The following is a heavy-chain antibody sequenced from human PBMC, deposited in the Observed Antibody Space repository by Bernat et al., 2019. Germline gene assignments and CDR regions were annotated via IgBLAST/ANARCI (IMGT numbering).Heavy chain of an antibody. CDR2: IKSKTDGGTT. V-gene: IGHV3-15*07. D-gene: IGHD3-10*01. CDR1: GFTFSNAW. Sequence: EVQLVESGGGLVKPGGSLRLSCAASGFTFSNAWMNWVRQAPGKGLEWVGRIKSKTDGGTTDYAAPVKGGFTISRDDSKNTLYLQMNSLKTEDTAVYYCTTRVPYGSGSYRVDYWGQGTLVTVSS. CDR3: TTRVPYGSGSYRVDY. J-gene: IGHJ4*02.